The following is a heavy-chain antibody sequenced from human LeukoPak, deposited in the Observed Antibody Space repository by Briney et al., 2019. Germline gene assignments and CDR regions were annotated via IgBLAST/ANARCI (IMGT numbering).Heavy chain of an antibody. J-gene: IGHJ6*03. CDR3: ARTEESGYSYGYFGYYYYMDV. CDR2: INYSGST. Sequence: SETLSLTCTVSGGSISSSSYYWSWIRQPPGKGLEWIGYINYSGSTNYNPSLKSRVTISVDTSKNQFSLKLSSVTAADTAVYYCARTEESGYSYGYFGYYYYMDVWGKGTTVTVSS. D-gene: IGHD5-18*01. CDR1: GGSISSSSYY. V-gene: IGHV4-61*01.